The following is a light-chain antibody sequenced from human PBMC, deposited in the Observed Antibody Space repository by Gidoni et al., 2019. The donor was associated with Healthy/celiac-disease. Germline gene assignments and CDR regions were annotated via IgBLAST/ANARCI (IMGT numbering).Light chain of an antibody. CDR2: DAS. CDR3: QQRSNWPLT. Sequence: EIVLTQSPDTLSLSPGERATLSCRASQSVSSYLAWYQQKPGQAPRLLIYDASNRATGIPARFSGSGSGTDFTLTISSLEPEDFAVYYCQQRSNWPLTFXQXTKVEIK. V-gene: IGKV3-11*01. J-gene: IGKJ1*01. CDR1: QSVSSY.